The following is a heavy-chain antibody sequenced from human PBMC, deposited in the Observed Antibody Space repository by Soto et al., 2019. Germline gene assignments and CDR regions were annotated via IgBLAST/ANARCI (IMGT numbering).Heavy chain of an antibody. Sequence: GGSLRLSCAASGFTFSSYAMSWVRQAPGKGLEWVSAISGSGGSTYYADSVKGRFTISRDNSKNTLYLQMNSLRAEDTAVYYCAKAAQLDDFWSDYYVFDYWGQGTLVTVSS. J-gene: IGHJ4*02. CDR3: AKAAQLDDFWSDYYVFDY. D-gene: IGHD3-3*01. CDR2: ISGSGGST. CDR1: GFTFSSYA. V-gene: IGHV3-23*01.